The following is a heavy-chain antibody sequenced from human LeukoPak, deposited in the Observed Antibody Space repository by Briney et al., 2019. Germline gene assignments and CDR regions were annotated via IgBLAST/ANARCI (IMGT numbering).Heavy chain of an antibody. Sequence: GGSLRLSCAASGFTFSSYAMSWVRPAPGKGLGWVSAISGSGGSTYYADSVKGRFTISRDNSKNTLYLQMNSLRAEDTAVYYCAKDKTGVMATIQDWGEGTLVTVSS. D-gene: IGHD5-12*01. J-gene: IGHJ1*01. CDR1: GFTFSSYA. CDR2: ISGSGGST. V-gene: IGHV3-23*01. CDR3: AKDKTGVMATIQD.